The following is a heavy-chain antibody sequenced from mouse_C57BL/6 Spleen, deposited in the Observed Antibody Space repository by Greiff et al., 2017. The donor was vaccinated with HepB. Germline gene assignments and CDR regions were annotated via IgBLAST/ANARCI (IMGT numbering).Heavy chain of an antibody. V-gene: IGHV10-1*01. CDR2: IRSKSNNYAT. CDR1: GFSFNTYA. CDR3: VRQGYDGSREFAY. J-gene: IGHJ3*01. D-gene: IGHD1-1*01. Sequence: EVQLVESGGGLVQPKGSLKLSCAASGFSFNTYAMNWVRQAPGKGLEWVARIRSKSNNYATYYADSVKDRFTISRDDSESMLYLQMNNLKTEDTAMYYCVRQGYDGSREFAYWGQGTLVTVSA.